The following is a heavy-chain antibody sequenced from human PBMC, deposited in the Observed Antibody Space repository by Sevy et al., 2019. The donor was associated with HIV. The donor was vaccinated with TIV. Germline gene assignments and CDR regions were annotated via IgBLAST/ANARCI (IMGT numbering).Heavy chain of an antibody. CDR1: GFTVSSNY. CDR2: FYSGGST. V-gene: IGHV3-53*01. CDR3: ARDLRGYSYGLHY. J-gene: IGHJ4*02. Sequence: GGSLRLSCAASGFTVSSNYMSWVRQAPGKGLEWVSVFYSGGSTYYADSVKGRFTISRDNSKNTLYLQMNSLRAEDTAVYYCARDLRGYSYGLHYWGQGTLVTVSS. D-gene: IGHD5-18*01.